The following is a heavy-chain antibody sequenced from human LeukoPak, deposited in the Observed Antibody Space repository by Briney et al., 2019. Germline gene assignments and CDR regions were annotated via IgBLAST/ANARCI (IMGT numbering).Heavy chain of an antibody. CDR1: GGTFSSYA. V-gene: IGHV1-69*05. CDR3: ARQGIAAAGGRDYYYYYMDV. CDR2: IIPIFGTA. D-gene: IGHD6-13*01. J-gene: IGHJ6*03. Sequence: ASVKVSCKASGGTFSSYAISWVRQAPGQGLEWMGGIIPIFGTANYAQKFQGRVTITTDESTSTDYMELSSLRSEDTAVYYCARQGIAAAGGRDYYYYYMDVWGKGTTVTVSS.